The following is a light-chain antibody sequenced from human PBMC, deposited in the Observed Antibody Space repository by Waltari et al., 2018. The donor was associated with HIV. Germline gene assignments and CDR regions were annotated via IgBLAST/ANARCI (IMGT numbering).Light chain of an antibody. CDR1: SSDVGGYNY. CDR3: SSYAGSNKFV. V-gene: IGLV2-8*01. CDR2: EVS. Sequence: QSALTQPPSASGSPGQSVTISCTGTSSDVGGYNYVSWYQQHPGKAPKLMLYEVSKTPAGVPDRFAGSKSGHTAFLTVSGVQPEDEAYYYRSSYAGSNKFVFGTGTKVTVL. J-gene: IGLJ1*01.